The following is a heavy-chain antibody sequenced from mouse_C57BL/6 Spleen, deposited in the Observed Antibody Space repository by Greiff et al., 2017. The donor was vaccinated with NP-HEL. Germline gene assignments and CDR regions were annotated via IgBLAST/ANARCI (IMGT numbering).Heavy chain of an antibody. CDR1: GYTFTSYW. D-gene: IGHD2-5*01. CDR3: ARDRAYYSNYDYFDY. V-gene: IGHV1-53*01. CDR2: INPSNGGT. Sequence: QVQLQQPGTELVKPGASVKLSCKASGYTFTSYWMHWVKQRPGQGLEWIGNINPSNGGTNYNEKFKSKATLTVDKSSSTAYMQLSSLTSEDSAVYYCARDRAYYSNYDYFDYWGQGTTLTVSS. J-gene: IGHJ2*01.